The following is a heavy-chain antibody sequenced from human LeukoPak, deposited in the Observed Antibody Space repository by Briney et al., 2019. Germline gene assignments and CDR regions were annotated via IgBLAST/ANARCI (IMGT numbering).Heavy chain of an antibody. CDR1: GFTFSSHG. V-gene: IGHV3-23*01. Sequence: GGSLRLSCAASGFTFSSHGMSWVREAPGKGLEWGSGFSGSGVSTYYADSVKGRFTISRDNSKNTLYLQMNSLRAEDTAVYYCAKDRVRGVAYYYFDYWGQGTLVTVSS. J-gene: IGHJ4*02. D-gene: IGHD3-10*01. CDR3: AKDRVRGVAYYYFDY. CDR2: FSGSGVST.